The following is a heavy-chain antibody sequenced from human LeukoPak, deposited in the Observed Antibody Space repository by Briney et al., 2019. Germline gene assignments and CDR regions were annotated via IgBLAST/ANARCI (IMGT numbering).Heavy chain of an antibody. D-gene: IGHD6-6*01. CDR2: IYTSGST. CDR1: GFTFSDAW. Sequence: PGGSLRLSCAASGFTFSDAWMSWIRQPAGKGLEWIGRIYTSGSTNYNPSLKSRVTISVDTSKNQFSLKLSSVTAADTAVYYCASGYSSSLDAFDIWGQGTMVTVSS. J-gene: IGHJ3*02. V-gene: IGHV4-4*07. CDR3: ASGYSSSLDAFDI.